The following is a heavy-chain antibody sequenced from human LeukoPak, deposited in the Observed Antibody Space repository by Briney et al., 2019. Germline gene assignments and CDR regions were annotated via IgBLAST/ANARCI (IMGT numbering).Heavy chain of an antibody. D-gene: IGHD3-10*01. CDR2: ISAYNVNT. J-gene: IGHJ4*02. CDR3: ARERRYYGDKYFDY. Sequence: ASVKVSCKASGYTFTSYGISWVRQAPGQGLEWMGWISAYNVNTNYAQKLQGRVTMTTDTSTSTAYMELRSLRSDDTAVYYCARERRYYGDKYFDYWGQGTLVTVSS. CDR1: GYTFTSYG. V-gene: IGHV1-18*01.